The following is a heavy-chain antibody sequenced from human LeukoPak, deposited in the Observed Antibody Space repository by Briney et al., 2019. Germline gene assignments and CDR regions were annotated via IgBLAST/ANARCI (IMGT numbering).Heavy chain of an antibody. D-gene: IGHD6-19*01. V-gene: IGHV3-74*01. CDR2: VNGDGSST. J-gene: IGHJ4*02. CDR3: TRTGDSTGYTYYYDY. CDR1: GFTFTEHW. Sequence: GGSLRLSCAASGFTFTEHWMHWVRQAPGKGLMWVSRVNGDGSSTSYADSVEGRFTISRDNAKNTVYLQMNSLRVEDSAVYYCTRTGDSTGYTYYYDYWGQGTLATVSS.